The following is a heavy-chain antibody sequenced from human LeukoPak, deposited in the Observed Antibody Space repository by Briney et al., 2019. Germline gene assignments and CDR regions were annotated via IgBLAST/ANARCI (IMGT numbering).Heavy chain of an antibody. CDR3: ARDPTDSRYWYFDL. V-gene: IGHV4-61*02. CDR2: IYTSGST. Sequence: PSETLSLTCTVSGVSISSGSYYWSWIRQPAGKRLEWIGRIYTSGSTNYNPSLKSRVTISVDTSKNQFSLKLSSVTAADTAVYYCARDPTDSRYWYFDLWGRGTLVTVSS. D-gene: IGHD1-14*01. CDR1: GVSISSGSYY. J-gene: IGHJ2*01.